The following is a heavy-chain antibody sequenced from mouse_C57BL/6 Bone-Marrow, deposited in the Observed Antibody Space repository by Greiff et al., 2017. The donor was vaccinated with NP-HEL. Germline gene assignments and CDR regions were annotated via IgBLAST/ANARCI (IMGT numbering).Heavy chain of an antibody. CDR3: ARYYYGSSWYFDV. CDR2: IWWDDDK. D-gene: IGHD1-1*01. V-gene: IGHV8-8*01. CDR1: GFSLSTFGMG. J-gene: IGHJ1*03. Sequence: ESGPGILQPSQTLSLTCSFSGFSLSTFGMGVGWIRQPSGKGLEWLAHIWWDDDKYYNPALKSRLTISKDTSKNQVFLKIANVDTADTATYYCARYYYGSSWYFDVWGTGTTVTVSS.